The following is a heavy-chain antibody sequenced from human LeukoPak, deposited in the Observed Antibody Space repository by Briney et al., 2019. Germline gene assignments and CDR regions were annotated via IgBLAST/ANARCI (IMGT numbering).Heavy chain of an antibody. D-gene: IGHD3-3*01. CDR2: IRYDGSNK. V-gene: IGHV3-30*02. Sequence: GGSLRLSCAASGFTFSSYGMHWVRQAPGKGLEWVAFIRYDGSNKYYADSVKGRFTISRDNSKNTLYLQMNSLRAEDTAVYYCATFGVIVRNNYLDYWGQGALVAVSS. CDR3: ATFGVIVRNNYLDY. CDR1: GFTFSSYG. J-gene: IGHJ4*02.